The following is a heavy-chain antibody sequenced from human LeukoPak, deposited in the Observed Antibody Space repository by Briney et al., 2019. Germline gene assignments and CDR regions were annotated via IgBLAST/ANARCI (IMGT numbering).Heavy chain of an antibody. CDR3: AGTKADYGGNSGAFDI. CDR1: GGTFSSYA. D-gene: IGHD4-23*01. V-gene: IGHV1-69*13. Sequence: GASVTVSCKASGGTFSSYAISWVRQAPGQGLEWMGGIIPIFGTANYAQKFQGRVTITADESTSTAYMELSSLRSEDTAVYYCAGTKADYGGNSGAFDIWGQGTMVTVSS. CDR2: IIPIFGTA. J-gene: IGHJ3*02.